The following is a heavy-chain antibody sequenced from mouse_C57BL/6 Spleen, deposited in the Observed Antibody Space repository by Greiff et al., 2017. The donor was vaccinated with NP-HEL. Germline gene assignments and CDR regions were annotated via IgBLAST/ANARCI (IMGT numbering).Heavy chain of an antibody. CDR2: IDPENGDT. V-gene: IGHV14-4*01. CDR3: TTAQATPFAY. D-gene: IGHD3-2*02. J-gene: IGHJ3*01. Sequence: EVHLVESGAELVRPGASVKLSCTASGFNIKDDYMHWVKQRPEQGLEWIGWIDPENGDTEYASQFQGKATITADTSSNTAYLQLSSLTSEDTAVYYCTTAQATPFAYWGQGTLVTVSA. CDR1: GFNIKDDY.